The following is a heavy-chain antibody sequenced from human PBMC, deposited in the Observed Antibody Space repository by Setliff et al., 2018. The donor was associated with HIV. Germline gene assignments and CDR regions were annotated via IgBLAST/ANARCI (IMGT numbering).Heavy chain of an antibody. Sequence: ASVKVSCKASGFTFTTYAVHWVRQAPGQRPEWMGWINAANGKTRYPQRFEARVTIAMDTGASTAYMELNSLRSEDSAVYYCARGVIRGVISQGGLDYWGPGTLVAVAS. D-gene: IGHD3-10*01. J-gene: IGHJ4*02. CDR1: GFTFTTYA. CDR3: ARGVIRGVISQGGLDY. CDR2: INAANGKT. V-gene: IGHV1-3*01.